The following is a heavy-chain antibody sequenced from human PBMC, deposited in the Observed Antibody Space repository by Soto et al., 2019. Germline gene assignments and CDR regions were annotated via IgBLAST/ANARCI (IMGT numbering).Heavy chain of an antibody. CDR2: ITSSGTTI. D-gene: IGHD6-6*01. J-gene: IGHJ5*02. V-gene: IGHV3-48*02. CDR1: GFTFSVYT. Sequence: EAQLVESGGCLVQPGGSLRLSCAASGFTFSVYTMHWVRQSPGKGLEWISSITSSGTTISYADSVKGRFTISRDTAKSSLLLQMDTLREEDTAVYYCARDGYSTSSDWPWFDPWGQGTLVTVSS. CDR3: ARDGYSTSSDWPWFDP.